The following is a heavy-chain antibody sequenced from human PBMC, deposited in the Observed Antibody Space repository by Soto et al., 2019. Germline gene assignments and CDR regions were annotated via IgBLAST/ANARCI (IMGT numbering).Heavy chain of an antibody. J-gene: IGHJ4*02. D-gene: IGHD6-25*01. CDR3: AQRLGSRGSFDY. CDR1: GFSLRTSVVG. V-gene: IGHV2-5*01. Sequence: GPTLVNTTQTLALTCTFSGFSLRTSVVGVGWIRQPPGKAPEWLALIYWNDDKRYSPSLKSRLTITKDTSKNQVVLTMTDMDPVDTGTYYCAQRLGSRGSFDYSGQGSLVTVPS. CDR2: IYWNDDK.